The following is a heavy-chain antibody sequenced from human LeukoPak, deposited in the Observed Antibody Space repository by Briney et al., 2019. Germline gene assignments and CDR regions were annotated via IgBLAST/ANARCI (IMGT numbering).Heavy chain of an antibody. CDR1: GGSISSNNYS. Sequence: SETLSLTCTVSGGSISSNNYSWGWIRQPPGKGLEWIGYIYYSGSTNYNPSLKSRVTISVDTSKNQISLKLSSVTAADTAVYYCATLGYSYGTDYWGQGTLVTVSS. V-gene: IGHV4-61*05. D-gene: IGHD5-18*01. J-gene: IGHJ4*02. CDR2: IYYSGST. CDR3: ATLGYSYGTDY.